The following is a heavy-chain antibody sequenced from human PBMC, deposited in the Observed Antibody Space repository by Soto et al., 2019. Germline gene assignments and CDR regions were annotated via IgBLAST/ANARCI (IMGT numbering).Heavy chain of an antibody. J-gene: IGHJ4*02. Sequence: GGSLRLSCVASAFTFSDYYMNWIRQAPGKGLEWASHISSTGGTIYYADSVKGRFTISRDNSKNTLYLQMNSLRAEDTAVYYCARDGYDFWSGYYNYWGQGTLVTVSS. V-gene: IGHV3-11*04. CDR1: AFTFSDYY. CDR2: ISSTGGTI. D-gene: IGHD3-3*01. CDR3: ARDGYDFWSGYYNY.